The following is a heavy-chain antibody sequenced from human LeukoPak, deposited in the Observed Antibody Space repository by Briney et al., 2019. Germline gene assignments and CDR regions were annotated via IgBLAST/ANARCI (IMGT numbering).Heavy chain of an antibody. J-gene: IGHJ4*02. Sequence: ASVKVSCKASGYTFIGYYMHWVRQAPGQGLEWMGRINPNSGGTNYSQKFRGRVTMTRDTSISSTYMELRRVRFDDTAVYYCARGLENFDYWGQGTLVSVSS. CDR2: INPNSGGT. CDR3: ARGLENFDY. V-gene: IGHV1-2*06. CDR1: GYTFIGYY. D-gene: IGHD1-1*01.